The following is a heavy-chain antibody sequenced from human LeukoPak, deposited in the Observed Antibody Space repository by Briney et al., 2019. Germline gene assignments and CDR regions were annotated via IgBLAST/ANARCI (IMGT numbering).Heavy chain of an antibody. CDR1: GFTFSSYA. D-gene: IGHD3-3*01. CDR2: ISGSGGST. V-gene: IGHV3-23*01. Sequence: GGSLRLSCAASGFTFSSYAMSWVRQAPGKGLEWVSAISGSGGSTYYADSVKGRFTISRDNSKNTLYLQMNSLRAEDTAVYYCARDGTLDWTFDYWGQGTLVTVSS. J-gene: IGHJ4*02. CDR3: ARDGTLDWTFDY.